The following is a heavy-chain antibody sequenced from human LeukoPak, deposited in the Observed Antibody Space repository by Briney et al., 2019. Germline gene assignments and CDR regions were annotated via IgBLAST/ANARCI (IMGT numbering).Heavy chain of an antibody. CDR3: VRDPRGDGSSTFGY. J-gene: IGHJ4*02. CDR1: GFIFTSHW. CDR2: INGDGSRR. Sequence: GGSLRLSCAASGFIFTSHWMLWVRQVPGKGLVWVSRINGDGSRREYADSVKGRFTISRDNAKNTLYLQMNSLSAEDTGLYYCVRDPRGDGSSTFGYWGQGTLVTVSS. D-gene: IGHD1-26*01. V-gene: IGHV3-74*01.